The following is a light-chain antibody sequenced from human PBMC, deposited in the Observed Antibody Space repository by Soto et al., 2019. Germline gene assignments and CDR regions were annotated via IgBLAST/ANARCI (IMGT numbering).Light chain of an antibody. CDR1: SSDVGSYNR. CDR2: EVS. V-gene: IGLV2-18*02. Sequence: QSVLTQPPSVSGSPGQSVTISCTGTSSDVGSYNRVSWYQQPPVTAPKLMIYEVSNRPSGVPDRFSGSKSGNTASLTISGLQAEDEADYYCSSYTSSSVVFGGGTKLTVL. CDR3: SSYTSSSVV. J-gene: IGLJ2*01.